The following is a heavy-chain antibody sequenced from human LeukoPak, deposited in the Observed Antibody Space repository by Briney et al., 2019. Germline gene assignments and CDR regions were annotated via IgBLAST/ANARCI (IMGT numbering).Heavy chain of an antibody. J-gene: IGHJ3*02. CDR1: GFTFSSYG. Sequence: GGSLRLSCAASGFTFSSYGMHWVRQAPGKGLEWVAVIWYDGSNKYYADSVKGRFTISRDNSKNTLYLQMNSLRAEDTAVYYCAKGRYFDWYDAFDIWGQGTMVTVSS. CDR3: AKGRYFDWYDAFDI. D-gene: IGHD3-9*01. CDR2: IWYDGSNK. V-gene: IGHV3-33*06.